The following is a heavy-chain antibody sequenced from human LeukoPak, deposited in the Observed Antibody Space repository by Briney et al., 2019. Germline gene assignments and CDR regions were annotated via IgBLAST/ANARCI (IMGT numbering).Heavy chain of an antibody. Sequence: PSETLSLTCTVSGGSISSYYWSWIRQPPGKGLEWIGYIYYSGSTNYNPSLKSRVTISVDTSKNQFSLKLSSVTAADTAVYYCARDRLLRGFDAFDIWGQGKMVTVSS. J-gene: IGHJ3*02. V-gene: IGHV4-59*01. D-gene: IGHD3-16*01. CDR3: ARDRLLRGFDAFDI. CDR1: GGSISSYY. CDR2: IYYSGST.